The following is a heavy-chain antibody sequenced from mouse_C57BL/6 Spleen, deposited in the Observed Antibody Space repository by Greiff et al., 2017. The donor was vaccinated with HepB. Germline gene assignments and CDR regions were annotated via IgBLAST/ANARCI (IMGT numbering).Heavy chain of an antibody. CDR2: TNPTNGRT. V-gene: IGHV1S81*02. Sequence: QVQLQQSGAELVKAGASVKMSCKASGYTFTSYWMHWVKQRLGQGLEWFAETNPTNGRTYYNEKFKSKATLNVDKSSSTAYKLLRGPTCEDSAVYYCARIKKIVATYFDYCGQGTTPTVSS. D-gene: IGHD1-1*01. J-gene: IGHJ2*01. CDR3: ARIKKIVATYFDY. CDR1: GYTFTSYW.